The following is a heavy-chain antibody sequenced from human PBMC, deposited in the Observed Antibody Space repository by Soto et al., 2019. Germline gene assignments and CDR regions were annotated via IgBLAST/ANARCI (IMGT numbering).Heavy chain of an antibody. J-gene: IGHJ6*02. Sequence: GGSLRLSCAASGFTFSGSAMHWVRQASGKGLEWVGRIRSKANSYATAYAASVKGRFTISRDDSKNTAYLQMNSLKTEDTAVYYCTRRPSIAAAGTGDRLSYGMDVWGQGTTVTVSS. D-gene: IGHD6-13*01. CDR2: IRSKANSYAT. CDR3: TRRPSIAAAGTGDRLSYGMDV. V-gene: IGHV3-73*01. CDR1: GFTFSGSA.